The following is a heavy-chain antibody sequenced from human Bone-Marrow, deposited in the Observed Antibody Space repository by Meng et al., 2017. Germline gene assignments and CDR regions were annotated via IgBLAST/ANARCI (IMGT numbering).Heavy chain of an antibody. J-gene: IGHJ4*02. CDR3: ARVGYSGSRVTSYYFDY. V-gene: IGHV4-31*01. CDR1: GGSISRGGYY. D-gene: IGHD1-26*01. Sequence: VQLQDPGQHLVKPSQTLSLTCTVSGGSISRGGYYWSWIRQHPGKGLEWIGYIYYSGSTYYNPSLKSLVTISVDTSKNQFSLKLSSVTAADTAVYYCARVGYSGSRVTSYYFDYWGQGTLVTVSS. CDR2: IYYSGST.